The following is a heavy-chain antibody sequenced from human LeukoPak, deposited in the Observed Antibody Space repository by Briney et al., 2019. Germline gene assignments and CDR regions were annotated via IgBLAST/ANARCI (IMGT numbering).Heavy chain of an antibody. J-gene: IGHJ4*02. CDR3: ARAGNRIAAAGTFDY. CDR2: IYPGDSDT. V-gene: IGHV5-51*01. Sequence: GESLKISCKGSGYSFTSYWIGWVRQMPGKGLEWMGIIYPGDSDTRYSPSFQGQVTISADKSISTAYLQWSSLKASDTAMYYCARAGNRIAAAGTFDYWGQGTLVTVSS. D-gene: IGHD6-13*01. CDR1: GYSFTSYW.